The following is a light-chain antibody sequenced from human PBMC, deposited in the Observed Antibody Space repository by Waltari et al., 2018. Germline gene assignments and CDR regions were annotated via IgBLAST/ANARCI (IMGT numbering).Light chain of an antibody. V-gene: IGLV5-45*03. J-gene: IGLJ2*01. Sequence: QAVLTQPSSLSASPGASASLTCTLRSGINVGAYRIYWYQQKPGSPPQYLLRYKSDSDKGLGSGVPSRLSGSKDASANAGILLISGLQSDDEADYYCMIFHGNAWVFGGGTKLTVL. CDR2: YKSDSDK. CDR3: MIFHGNAWV. CDR1: SGINVGAYR.